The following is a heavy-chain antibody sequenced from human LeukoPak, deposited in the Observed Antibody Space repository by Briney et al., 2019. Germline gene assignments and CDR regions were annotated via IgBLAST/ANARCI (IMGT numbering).Heavy chain of an antibody. CDR1: GGSVSDYY. J-gene: IGHJ4*02. V-gene: IGHV4-59*02. D-gene: IGHD7-27*01. CDR2: IYYTGT. CDR3: ASRKLGNDC. Sequence: SETLSLTCTVSGGSVSDYYWSWIQQSPGKGLEWIGYIYYTGTSYNPSLKSRVTISADTSKNQFSLNLSSVTAADTAVYYCASRKLGNDCWGQGTLVTVSS.